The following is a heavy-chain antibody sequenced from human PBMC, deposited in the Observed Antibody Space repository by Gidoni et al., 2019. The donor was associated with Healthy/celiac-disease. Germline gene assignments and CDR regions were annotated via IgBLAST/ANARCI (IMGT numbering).Heavy chain of an antibody. CDR3: AGRDFYDILTGYSWFDP. V-gene: IGHV4-4*02. J-gene: IGHJ5*02. Sequence: QVQLQESGPGLVKPSGTLSLTCPVSGGSISSSNWWSWVRQPPGKGLEWIGEIYHSGSTNYNPSLKSRVTISVDKSKNQFSLKLSSVTAADTAVYYCAGRDFYDILTGYSWFDPWGQGTLVTVSS. D-gene: IGHD3-9*01. CDR1: GGSISSSNW. CDR2: IYHSGST.